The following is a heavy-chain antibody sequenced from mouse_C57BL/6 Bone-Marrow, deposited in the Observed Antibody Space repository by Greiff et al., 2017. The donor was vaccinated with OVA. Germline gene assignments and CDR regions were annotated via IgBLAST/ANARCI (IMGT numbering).Heavy chain of an antibody. J-gene: IGHJ3*01. V-gene: IGHV5-4*03. CDR1: GFTFSSYA. CDR2: ISDGGSYT. CDR3: ARGSVRAY. D-gene: IGHD1-1*01. Sequence: EVKLMESGGGLVKPGGSLKLSCAASGFTFSSYAMSWVRQTPEKRLEWVATISDGGSYTYYPDNVKGRFTISRDNAKNNLYLQMSHLKSEDTAMYYCARGSVRAYWGQGTLVTVSA.